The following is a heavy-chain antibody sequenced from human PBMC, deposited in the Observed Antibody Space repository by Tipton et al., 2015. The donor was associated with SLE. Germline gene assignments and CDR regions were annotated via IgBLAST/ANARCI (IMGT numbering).Heavy chain of an antibody. CDR2: INGDGSST. J-gene: IGHJ6*03. CDR1: GFTFSSYW. D-gene: IGHD2-15*01. V-gene: IGHV3-74*01. Sequence: SLRLSCAASGFTFSSYWMHWVRQAPGKGLVWVSRINGDGSSTSDADPVKGRFTISRDNAKNSLYLQMSSLRAEDTAVYYCARLLLKPSRCMDVWGKGTTVTVSS. CDR3: ARLLLKPSRCMDV.